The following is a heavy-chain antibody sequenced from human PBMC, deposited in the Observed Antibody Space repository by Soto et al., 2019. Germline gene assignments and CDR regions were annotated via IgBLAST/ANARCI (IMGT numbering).Heavy chain of an antibody. D-gene: IGHD3-16*02. CDR2: IYYSGST. V-gene: IGHV4-39*01. J-gene: IGHJ5*02. Sequence: LSLTCTVSGGSISSSSYYWGWIRQPPGKGLEWIGSIYYSGSTYYNPSLKSRVTISVDTSKNQFSLKLSSVTAADTAVYYCARHCFLLQYVRPNWFDPWGQGTLVTVSS. CDR3: ARHCFLLQYVRPNWFDP. CDR1: GGSISSSSYY.